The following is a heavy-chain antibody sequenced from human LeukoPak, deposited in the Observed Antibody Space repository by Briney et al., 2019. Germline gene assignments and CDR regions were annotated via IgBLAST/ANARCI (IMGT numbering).Heavy chain of an antibody. Sequence: GGSLRLSCAASGFTFSSYAMSWVRQAPGKGLEWVSAISGSGGSTYYADSVKGRFTISRDNSKNTLYLQMNSLRAEDTAVYYCAKDRYGGNSRVPDYFDYWGQGTLVTVSS. V-gene: IGHV3-23*01. J-gene: IGHJ4*02. CDR2: ISGSGGST. CDR3: AKDRYGGNSRVPDYFDY. D-gene: IGHD4-23*01. CDR1: GFTFSSYA.